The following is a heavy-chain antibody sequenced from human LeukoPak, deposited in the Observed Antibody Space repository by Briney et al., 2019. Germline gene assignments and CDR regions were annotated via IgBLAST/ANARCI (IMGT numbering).Heavy chain of an antibody. V-gene: IGHV3-33*06. Sequence: RPGGSLRLSCATSGFSFSNYGMHWVRQAPGKGLEWVAVIWSNGINRYFADFVKGRFTFSRDNSKNTLSLQMNGLRVEDTAVYYFVKERGPFDGFDIWGQGTMVTVSS. CDR3: VKERGPFDGFDI. CDR2: IWSNGINR. J-gene: IGHJ3*02. CDR1: GFSFSNYG.